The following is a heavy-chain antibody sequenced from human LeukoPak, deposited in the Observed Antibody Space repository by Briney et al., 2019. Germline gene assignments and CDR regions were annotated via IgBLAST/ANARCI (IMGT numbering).Heavy chain of an antibody. CDR3: VREGRYGDYEGY. Sequence: SETLSLTCTVSGGSLSSYYWSWIRQPAGKGLEWIGRIYSSGSTNYNPSLKSRVTMSVDMSKNQFSLNLSSVTVADTAVYYCVREGRYGDYEGYWGQGTLVTVSS. CDR2: IYSSGST. D-gene: IGHD4-17*01. CDR1: GGSLSSYY. J-gene: IGHJ4*02. V-gene: IGHV4-4*07.